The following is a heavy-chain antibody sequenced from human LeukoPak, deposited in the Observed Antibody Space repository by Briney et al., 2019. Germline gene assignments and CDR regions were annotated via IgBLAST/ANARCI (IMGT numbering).Heavy chain of an antibody. D-gene: IGHD6-6*01. CDR2: INHSGST. CDR3: ARHRKSSSSFDP. Sequence: SETLSLTCAVYGGSFSGYYWSWIRQPPGKGLEWIGEINHSGSTNYNPSLKSRVTMSVDTSKNQFSLKLSSVTAADTAVYYCARHRKSSSSFDPWGQGTLVTVSS. J-gene: IGHJ5*02. CDR1: GGSFSGYY. V-gene: IGHV4-34*01.